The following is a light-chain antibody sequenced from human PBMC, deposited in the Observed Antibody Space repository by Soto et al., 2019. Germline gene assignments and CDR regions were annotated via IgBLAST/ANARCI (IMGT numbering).Light chain of an antibody. J-gene: IGKJ2*01. CDR3: QQSYRTPYT. CDR2: ASS. Sequence: DIQMTQSPSSLSASVGDRVTISCLASQSIGRFLNWYQQKPGKAPKLLIYASSTLQGGVPSSFSGSGSGTDFTLPISSLQPDDVATYFCQQSYRTPYTFGQGTKLDIK. V-gene: IGKV1-39*01. CDR1: QSIGRF.